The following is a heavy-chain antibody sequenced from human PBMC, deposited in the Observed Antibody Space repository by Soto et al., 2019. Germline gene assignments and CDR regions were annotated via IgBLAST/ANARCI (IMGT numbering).Heavy chain of an antibody. CDR1: GYTFLSFD. CDR3: ARELPPTDSYAY. V-gene: IGHV1-18*01. D-gene: IGHD2-15*01. J-gene: IGHJ4*02. CDR2: ISTNNVER. Sequence: QLKLVQSGAEVKKPGASVKVSCKASGYTFLSFDIAWVRQAPGQGLEWMGWISTNNVERGYAKTLQGSVTLTADRSTRTAYMELRSLRSDDTAVYYCARELPPTDSYAYWGQGTLVTVSS.